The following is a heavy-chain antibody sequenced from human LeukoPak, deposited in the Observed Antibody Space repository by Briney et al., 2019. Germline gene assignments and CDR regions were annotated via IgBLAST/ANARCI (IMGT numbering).Heavy chain of an antibody. CDR2: INWNGGST. V-gene: IGHV3-20*04. Sequence: GGSLRLSCAASGFTFDDDGMSWVRQAPGKGREWVSGINWNGGSTGYADSVKGRFTISRDNAKNSLYLQMNSLRAEDTALYYCARKGSTSRTGENYFDYWGQGTLVTVSS. D-gene: IGHD2-2*01. J-gene: IGHJ4*02. CDR3: ARKGSTSRTGENYFDY. CDR1: GFTFDDDG.